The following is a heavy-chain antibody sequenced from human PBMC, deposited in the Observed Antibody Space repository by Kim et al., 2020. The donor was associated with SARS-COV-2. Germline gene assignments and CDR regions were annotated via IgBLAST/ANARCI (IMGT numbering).Heavy chain of an antibody. D-gene: IGHD6-19*01. Sequence: GGSLRLSCAASGFTFDDYAMHWVRQAPGKGLEWVSGISWNSGSIGYADSVKGRFTISRDNAKNSLYLQMNSLRAEDTALYYCAKAQFIYYYYIDVWGKGT. J-gene: IGHJ6*03. CDR3: AKAQFIYYYYIDV. V-gene: IGHV3-9*01. CDR2: ISWNSGSI. CDR1: GFTFDDYA.